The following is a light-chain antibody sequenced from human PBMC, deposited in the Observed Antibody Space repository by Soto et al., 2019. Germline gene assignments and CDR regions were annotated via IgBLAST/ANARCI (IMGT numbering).Light chain of an antibody. CDR2: ATS. CDR3: QQGYSLPMT. J-gene: IGKJ5*01. CDR1: QAIFTF. V-gene: IGKV1-39*01. Sequence: DIQVTQSASSLSASVGDRVTITCRSSQAIFTFLNWYQQKEGKAPRFVIYATSNLQSGVTSRFSGTGTGTEFTLTISSLQPEDFTTDVCQQGYSLPMTFGQGRR.